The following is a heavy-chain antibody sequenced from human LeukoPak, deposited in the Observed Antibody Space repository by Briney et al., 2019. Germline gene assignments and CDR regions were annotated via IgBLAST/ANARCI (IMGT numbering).Heavy chain of an antibody. V-gene: IGHV3-64*01. D-gene: IGHD2-15*01. CDR1: GFTFSTYA. Sequence: PGGCLRLSCAASGFTFSTYAMHWVRQAPGKGLEYVSSITSNGDNTFYANSVKGRFTISRDNSKNTLYLQMGSLRAEDMAVYYCARDRSGSGDYWGQGTLVTVSS. J-gene: IGHJ4*02. CDR2: ITSNGDNT. CDR3: ARDRSGSGDY.